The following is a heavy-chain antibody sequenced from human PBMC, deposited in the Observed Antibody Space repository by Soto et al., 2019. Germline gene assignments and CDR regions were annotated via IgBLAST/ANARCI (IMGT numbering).Heavy chain of an antibody. D-gene: IGHD3-10*01. CDR1: GFTFSSYS. CDR3: AKDSYGSGSYEGFDL. J-gene: IGHJ5*02. Sequence: GGSLRLSCAASGFTFSSYSMNWVRQAPGKGLEWVSYISSSSSTIYYADSVKGRFTISRDNAKNSLYLQMNSLRVEDTAIYYCAKDSYGSGSYEGFDLWGQGTLVTVSS. CDR2: ISSSSSTI. V-gene: IGHV3-48*01.